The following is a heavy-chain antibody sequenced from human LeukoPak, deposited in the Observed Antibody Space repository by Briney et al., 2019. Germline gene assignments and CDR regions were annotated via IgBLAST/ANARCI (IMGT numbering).Heavy chain of an antibody. Sequence: GGSLRLSCAASGFTFSSYAMHWVRQAPGKGLEWVAVISYDGSNKYYADSVKGRFTISRDNSKNTLCLQMNSLRAEDTAVYYCAREGYCSSTSICYYFDYWGQGTLVTVSS. D-gene: IGHD2-2*01. CDR2: ISYDGSNK. J-gene: IGHJ4*02. CDR3: AREGYCSSTSICYYFDY. V-gene: IGHV3-30*04. CDR1: GFTFSSYA.